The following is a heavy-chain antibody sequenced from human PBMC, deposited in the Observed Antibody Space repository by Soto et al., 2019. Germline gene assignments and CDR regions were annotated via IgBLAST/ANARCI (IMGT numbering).Heavy chain of an antibody. V-gene: IGHV4-34*09. Sequence: LRLSCAASGFTFSSYAISWVRQAPGKGLEWIGEINHSGSTNYNPSLKSRVTISVDTSKNQFSLKLSSVTAADTAVYYCARDPHCSGASCYSFDYWGQGSLVTVSS. CDR3: ARDPHCSGASCYSFDY. J-gene: IGHJ4*02. CDR2: INHSGST. CDR1: GFTFSSYA. D-gene: IGHD2-2*01.